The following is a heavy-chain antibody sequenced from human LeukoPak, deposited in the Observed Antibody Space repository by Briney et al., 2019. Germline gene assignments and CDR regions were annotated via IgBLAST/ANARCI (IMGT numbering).Heavy chain of an antibody. CDR2: INPNSGGT. J-gene: IGHJ4*02. Sequence: GASVKVSCKASGYTFTGYYMHWVRQAPEQGLEWMGWINPNSGGTNYAQKFQGRVTMTRDTSISTAYMELSRLRSDDTAVYYCASGITIFGVVIYGAGYWGQGTLVTVSS. CDR3: ASGITIFGVVIYGAGY. D-gene: IGHD3-3*01. V-gene: IGHV1-2*02. CDR1: GYTFTGYY.